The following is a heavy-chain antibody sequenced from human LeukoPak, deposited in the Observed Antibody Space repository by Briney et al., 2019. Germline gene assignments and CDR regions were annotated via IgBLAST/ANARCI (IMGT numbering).Heavy chain of an antibody. Sequence: SETLSLTCTVSGGSISSGGYYWSWIRQHPGKGLEWIGYIYYSGSTYYNPSLKSRVTISVDTSKNQFSLKLSSVTAADTAVYYCARAPFITMVRTSDAFDIWGQGTMVTVSS. CDR1: GGSISSGGYY. D-gene: IGHD3-10*01. J-gene: IGHJ3*02. V-gene: IGHV4-31*03. CDR3: ARAPFITMVRTSDAFDI. CDR2: IYYSGST.